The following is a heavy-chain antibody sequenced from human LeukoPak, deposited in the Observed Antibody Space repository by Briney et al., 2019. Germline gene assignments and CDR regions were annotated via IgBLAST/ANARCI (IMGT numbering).Heavy chain of an antibody. V-gene: IGHV4-34*01. CDR2: INHSGSH. CDR3: ARQTGSGLFILP. CDR1: GGSFSDDY. D-gene: IGHD3/OR15-3a*01. Sequence: PSETLSLTCAVYGGSFSDDYWNWIRQPPGKGLEWLGEINHSGSHEFNPSLKSRLTMSVDTSKNQFSLQLTSVTAADTAVYYCARQTGSGLFILPGGQGTLVTVSS. J-gene: IGHJ4*02.